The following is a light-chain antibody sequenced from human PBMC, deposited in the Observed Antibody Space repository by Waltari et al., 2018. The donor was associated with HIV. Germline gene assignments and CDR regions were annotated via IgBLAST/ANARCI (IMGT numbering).Light chain of an antibody. Sequence: QSALTQPASVSGSPGQSVTISCTGGNTDIGAFDLVSCYQPRSGEPPQLLIFGVTSRPSGVSSRFSGFKSGHTASLTMSGLHDGDEAYYCGSSYSTLKTILFGGGTKLTV. CDR1: NTDIGAFDL. CDR2: GVT. J-gene: IGLJ3*02. V-gene: IGLV2-14*03. CDR3: SSYSTLKTIL.